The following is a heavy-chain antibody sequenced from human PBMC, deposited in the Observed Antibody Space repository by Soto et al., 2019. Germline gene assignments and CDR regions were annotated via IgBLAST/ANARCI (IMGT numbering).Heavy chain of an antibody. V-gene: IGHV1-69*15. CDR2: IIPIFGTA. CDR3: ARRTDCISTSCYDY. D-gene: IGHD2-2*01. CDR1: GGTFSSYA. J-gene: IGHJ4*02. Sequence: QVQLVQSGAEVKKPGSSVKVSCKASGGTFSSYAISWVRQAPGQGLEWMRTIIPIFGTANYAQKFQGRVTITADDSTSTSYMELSSLRSEDTAVYYCARRTDCISTSCYDYWGQGTLVTVSS.